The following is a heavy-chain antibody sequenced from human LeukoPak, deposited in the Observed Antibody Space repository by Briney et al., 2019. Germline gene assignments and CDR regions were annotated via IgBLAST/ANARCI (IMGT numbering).Heavy chain of an antibody. CDR2: IYPGDSDT. D-gene: IGHD6-6*01. V-gene: IGHV5-51*01. Sequence: GESLKISCKGSGXRFTSYWIGWVRQMPGKGLEWMGIIYPGDSDTRYSPSFQGQVTISADKSINTAYLQWNSLKASDTAMYYCATYSSSNNWFDPWGQGTLVTVSS. J-gene: IGHJ5*02. CDR1: GXRFTSYW. CDR3: ATYSSSNNWFDP.